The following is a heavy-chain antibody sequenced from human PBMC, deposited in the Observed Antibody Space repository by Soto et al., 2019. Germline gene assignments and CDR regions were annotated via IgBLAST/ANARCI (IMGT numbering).Heavy chain of an antibody. CDR2: IYHSGST. CDR1: GGSISSSNW. CDR3: ARAWPSVDRYASGVMDV. J-gene: IGHJ6*02. D-gene: IGHD3-16*01. V-gene: IGHV4-4*02. Sequence: QVQLQESGPGLVKPSGTLSVTCAVSGGSISSSNWWNWVRQPPGKGLEWIGEIYHSGSTNYNPSLRRRVNISVDKSKNQFSLRVKSVTAADTAEYYCARAWPSVDRYASGVMDVWGQGTTVTVSS.